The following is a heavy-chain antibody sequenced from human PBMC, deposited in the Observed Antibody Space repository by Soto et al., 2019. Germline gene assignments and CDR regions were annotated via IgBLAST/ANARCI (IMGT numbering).Heavy chain of an antibody. CDR1: GGSISSGGYY. J-gene: IGHJ4*02. Sequence: SETLSLTCTVSGGSISSGGYYWSWIRQHPGKGLEWIGYIYYSGSTYYNPSLKSRVTISVDTSKNQFSLKLSSVTAADTAVYYCAREGSGFGNRIDYWGQGTLVTVSS. CDR3: AREGSGFGNRIDY. CDR2: IYYSGST. D-gene: IGHD3-10*01. V-gene: IGHV4-31*03.